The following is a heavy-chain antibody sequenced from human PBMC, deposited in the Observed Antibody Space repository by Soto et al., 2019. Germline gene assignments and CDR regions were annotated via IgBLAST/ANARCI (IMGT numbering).Heavy chain of an antibody. V-gene: IGHV1-46*01. CDR1: GYTFTSYY. Sequence: ASVKVSCKASGYTFTSYYVHWVRQAPGQGLEWMGIINPSGGSTSYAQKFQGRVIISVDTSKNQFSLKLSSVTAADTAVYYCARGYSSGWYGVSDWFDPWGQGTLVTVSS. D-gene: IGHD6-19*01. CDR2: INPSGGST. CDR3: ARGYSSGWYGVSDWFDP. J-gene: IGHJ5*02.